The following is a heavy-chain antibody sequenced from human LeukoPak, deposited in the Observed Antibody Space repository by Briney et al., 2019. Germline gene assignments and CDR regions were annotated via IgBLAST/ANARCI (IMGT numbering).Heavy chain of an antibody. CDR2: IYSGGST. Sequence: PGGSLRLSCAASGFTVSSNYMSWVRQAPGKGLEWVSVIYSGGSTYYADSVKGRFTISRDNSKNTLYLQMNSLRAEDTAVYYCASVTVVVPAAPFFDYWGQGTLVTVSS. J-gene: IGHJ4*02. CDR1: GFTVSSNY. V-gene: IGHV3-66*01. D-gene: IGHD2-2*01. CDR3: ASVTVVVPAAPFFDY.